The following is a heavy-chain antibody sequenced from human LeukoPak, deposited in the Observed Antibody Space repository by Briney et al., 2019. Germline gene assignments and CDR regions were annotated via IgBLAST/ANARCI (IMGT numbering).Heavy chain of an antibody. CDR1: GGSISSYY. CDR2: IYYSGST. Sequence: SETLSLTCTVSGGSISSYYWNWIRQPPGKGLEWIGYIYYSGSTNYNPSLKSRVTISVDTSKNQFSLKLSSVTAADTAVYYCARTRESGIAARRPLFDYWGQGTLVTVSS. V-gene: IGHV4-59*01. J-gene: IGHJ4*02. D-gene: IGHD6-6*01. CDR3: ARTRESGIAARRPLFDY.